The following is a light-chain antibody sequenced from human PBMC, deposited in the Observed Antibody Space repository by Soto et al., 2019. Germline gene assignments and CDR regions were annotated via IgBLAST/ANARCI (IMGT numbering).Light chain of an antibody. CDR1: QTIGSC. V-gene: IGKV1-5*03. J-gene: IGKJ1*01. CDR3: QHYNSYSEA. Sequence: DIQMTQSPSTLSGSVGDRVTITCRASQTIGSCLAWYQQKPGKAPKLLIYKASTLKSGVPSRFSGSGSGTEFTLTISSLQPDDFATYYFQHYNSYSEAFGQGTKVERK. CDR2: KAS.